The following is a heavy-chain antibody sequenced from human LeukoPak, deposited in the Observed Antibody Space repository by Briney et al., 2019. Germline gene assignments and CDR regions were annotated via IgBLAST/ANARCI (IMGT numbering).Heavy chain of an antibody. Sequence: GGSLRLSCAASGFTFSSYAMHWVRQAPGKGLEYVSAISSNGGSTYYANSVKGGFTISRDNAKNSLYLQMNSLRAEDTAVYYCARSIGARIAAAGTGIAFDIWGQGTMVTVSS. V-gene: IGHV3-64*01. D-gene: IGHD6-13*01. CDR1: GFTFSSYA. CDR2: ISSNGGST. CDR3: ARSIGARIAAAGTGIAFDI. J-gene: IGHJ3*02.